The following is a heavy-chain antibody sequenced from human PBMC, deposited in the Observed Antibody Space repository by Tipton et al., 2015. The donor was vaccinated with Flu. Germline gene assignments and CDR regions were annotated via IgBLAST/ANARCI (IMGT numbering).Heavy chain of an antibody. CDR1: GGSISSYY. CDR3: ARLAGTFSDY. CDR2: IYYSGST. J-gene: IGHJ4*02. Sequence: LRLSCTVSGGSISSYYWSWIRQPPGKGLEWIGYIYYSGSTNYNPSLKSRVTISVDTSKNQFSLKLSSVTVADTAVYYCARLAGTFSDYWGQGTLVTVSS. V-gene: IGHV4-59*08.